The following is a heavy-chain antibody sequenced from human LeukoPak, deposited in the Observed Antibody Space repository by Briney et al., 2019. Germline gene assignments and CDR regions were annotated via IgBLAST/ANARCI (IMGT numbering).Heavy chain of an antibody. CDR1: GYTFTSFG. Sequence: ASVKVSCKASGYTFTSFGISWVRQVPGQGFEWMGWISPYNDNTNYAQKFQGRATMTTDTSTSTVFMELRGLRSDDTAVYYCAREPSGLLFDYWGQGTLVTVSS. CDR3: AREPSGLLFDY. J-gene: IGHJ4*02. V-gene: IGHV1-18*01. D-gene: IGHD6-25*01. CDR2: ISPYNDNT.